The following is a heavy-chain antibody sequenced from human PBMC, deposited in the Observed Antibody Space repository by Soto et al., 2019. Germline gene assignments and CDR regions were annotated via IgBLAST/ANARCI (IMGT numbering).Heavy chain of an antibody. CDR3: AREGAPMGATPAFDI. Sequence: ASVKVSCKASGYTFTSYGISWGRQAPGQGLEWMGWISAYNGNTNYAQKLQGRVTMTTDTSTSTAYMELRSLRSDDTAVYYCAREGAPMGATPAFDIWGQGTMVTVSS. CDR1: GYTFTSYG. D-gene: IGHD1-26*01. CDR2: ISAYNGNT. J-gene: IGHJ3*02. V-gene: IGHV1-18*01.